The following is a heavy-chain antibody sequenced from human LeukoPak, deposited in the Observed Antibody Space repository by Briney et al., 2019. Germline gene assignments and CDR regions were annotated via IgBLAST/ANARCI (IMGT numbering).Heavy chain of an antibody. Sequence: GEPLNISCQAPGYRFTNYWIGWVRQLPGRGLECMGIIYPGDSDTRYSPSFQGQVTISADKSISTAYLQWNSLKASDTAMYYCARRSISAAGYDYWGLGTLVTVSS. CDR2: IYPGDSDT. D-gene: IGHD6-13*01. CDR1: GYRFTNYW. CDR3: ARRSISAAGYDY. J-gene: IGHJ4*02. V-gene: IGHV5-51*01.